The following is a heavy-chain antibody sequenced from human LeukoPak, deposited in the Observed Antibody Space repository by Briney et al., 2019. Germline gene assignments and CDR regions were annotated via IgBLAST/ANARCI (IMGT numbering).Heavy chain of an antibody. CDR2: IYHSGST. J-gene: IGHJ4*02. D-gene: IGHD3-9*01. Sequence: SQTLSLTCTVSGGSISSGDYYWSWIRQPPGKGLEWIGYIYHSGSTYYNPSLKSRVTISVDTSKNQFSLKLSSVTAADTAVYYCASLRYFDWLSTFDYWGQGTLVTVSS. CDR3: ASLRYFDWLSTFDY. V-gene: IGHV4-30-4*01. CDR1: GGSISSGDYY.